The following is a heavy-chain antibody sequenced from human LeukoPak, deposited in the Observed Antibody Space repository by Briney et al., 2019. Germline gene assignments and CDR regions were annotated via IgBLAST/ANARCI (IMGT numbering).Heavy chain of an antibody. D-gene: IGHD6-6*01. CDR2: IYYSGST. CDR1: GGSISSSSYY. Sequence: PSETLSLTCTVSGGSISSSSYYWGWIRQPPGKGLEWIGSIYYSGSTYYNPSLKSRVTISVDTSKNQFSLKLSSVTAADTAVYYCARERRVMYSSSSGFNRYYYMDVWGKGTTVTVSS. V-gene: IGHV4-39*02. J-gene: IGHJ6*03. CDR3: ARERRVMYSSSSGFNRYYYMDV.